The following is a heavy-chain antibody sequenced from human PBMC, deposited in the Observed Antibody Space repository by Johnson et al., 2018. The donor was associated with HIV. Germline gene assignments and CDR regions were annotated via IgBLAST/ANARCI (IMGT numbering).Heavy chain of an antibody. CDR3: ARALRTALGSPWNGGYDAFDI. V-gene: IGHV3-13*01. Sequence: VQLVESGGGLVQPGGSLRLSCAASGFTFSSYDMHWVRQATGKGLEWVSAIGTAGDTYYPGSVKGRFTISRANAKNSLYLQMNSLRAGETAVYYCARALRTALGSPWNGGYDAFDIWGQGTMVTVSS. CDR1: GFTFSSYD. CDR2: IGTAGDT. D-gene: IGHD1-1*01. J-gene: IGHJ3*02.